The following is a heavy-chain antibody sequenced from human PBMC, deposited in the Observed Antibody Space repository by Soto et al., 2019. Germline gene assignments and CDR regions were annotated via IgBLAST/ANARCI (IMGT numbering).Heavy chain of an antibody. Sequence: QVELVQSGAEVKKPGASVKVSCKASGYTFTGYGFSWVRQAPGQGLEWMGWTSTKTGNTNYAQKFQDRVTMTTDTSTSTADMELRSLTSDDTPLYYCARDVYYVGSTGYVPLDYWGQGTLVIVCS. CDR1: GYTFTGYG. CDR3: ARDVYYVGSTGYVPLDY. D-gene: IGHD3-22*01. J-gene: IGHJ4*02. V-gene: IGHV1-18*01. CDR2: TSTKTGNT.